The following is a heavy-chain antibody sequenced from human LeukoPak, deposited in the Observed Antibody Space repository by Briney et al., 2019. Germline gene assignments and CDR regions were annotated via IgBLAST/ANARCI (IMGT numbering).Heavy chain of an antibody. D-gene: IGHD4-17*01. CDR1: GGSISGHW. J-gene: IGHJ5*02. CDR3: TRRNTADASIDL. V-gene: IGHV4-59*11. Sequence: SETLSLTCSVSGGSISGHWWTWVRQPPGEGLEWIGDILYSGSTNYNPSLKSRLSILVDTSTNQFSLKLNSVPAADTAMYYCTRRNTADASIDLWGQGILVIASS. CDR2: ILYSGST.